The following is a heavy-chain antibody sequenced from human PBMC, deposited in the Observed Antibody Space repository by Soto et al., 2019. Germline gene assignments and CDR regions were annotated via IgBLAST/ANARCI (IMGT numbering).Heavy chain of an antibody. V-gene: IGHV4-39*01. CDR2: IYYSGST. CDR3: ARHYGYYSHYMDV. D-gene: IGHD3-10*01. Sequence: QLQLQESGPGLVKPSETLSLTCTVSGDSISNNNFYWGWIRQPPGKGLEWIGSIYYSGSTYYNPSRKSRVTISVDTSNNQLSLKLSSVTAADTAVYYCARHYGYYSHYMDVWTKGTTVTVSS. CDR1: GDSISNNNFY. J-gene: IGHJ6*03.